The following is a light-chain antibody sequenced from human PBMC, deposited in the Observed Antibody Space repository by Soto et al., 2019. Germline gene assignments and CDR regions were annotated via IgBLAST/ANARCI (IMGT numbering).Light chain of an antibody. CDR2: GAS. CDR3: QQDNNLPPWT. J-gene: IGKJ1*01. Sequence: VLTQSPDTLSLSTGHRATLSCRASQSVSVDLAWYQQRPCQAPRLIIYGASTRATGIPVRFSGSGCGTEFSLTISSLQSEDFAFYYGQQDNNLPPWTFGQGSKVDI. V-gene: IGKV3-15*01. CDR1: QSVSVD.